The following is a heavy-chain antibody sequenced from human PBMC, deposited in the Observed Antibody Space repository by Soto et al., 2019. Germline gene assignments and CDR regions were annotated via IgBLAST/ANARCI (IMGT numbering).Heavy chain of an antibody. V-gene: IGHV3-30*18. J-gene: IGHJ4*02. CDR1: GFRFNDYA. D-gene: IGHD3-16*01. Sequence: QVQLVESGGGVVQPGGSLRLSCAASGFRFNDYAMHWVRQAPGKGLEWVAVISYDGSNPYYAESVRGRFTISRDNSKSTLSLQMDSLRAEDTAVYYCAKRGAVGFYFDYWGQGALVTVPS. CDR2: ISYDGSNP. CDR3: AKRGAVGFYFDY.